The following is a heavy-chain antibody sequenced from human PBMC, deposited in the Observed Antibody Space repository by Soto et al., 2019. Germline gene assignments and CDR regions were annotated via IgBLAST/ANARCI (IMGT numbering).Heavy chain of an antibody. D-gene: IGHD3-3*01. CDR3: GKDWSGEKCPCRDG. CDR1: GFNFRNHA. J-gene: IGHJ6*02. Sequence: EVQLLESGGGLVQPGGSLRLSCEASGFNFRNHAMTWVRQAPGKGPEWVSSISRSGDITYYVDSVKGRFIISRDNSKNTLYLQMNGLSAEDAAIYYCGKDWSGEKCPCRDGWGQGTTVTVS. V-gene: IGHV3-23*01. CDR2: ISRSGDIT.